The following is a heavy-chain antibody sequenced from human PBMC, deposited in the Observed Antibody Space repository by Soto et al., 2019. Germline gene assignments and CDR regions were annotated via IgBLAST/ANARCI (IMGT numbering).Heavy chain of an antibody. Sequence: GASVKVSCKASGGTFSSYAISWGRQAPGQGLEWMGGIIPIFGTANYAQKFQGRVTITADESTSTAYMELSSLRSEDTAVYYCARDGSRNYYYYGMDVWGQGTTVTVSS. CDR3: ARDGSRNYYYYGMDV. V-gene: IGHV1-69*13. CDR2: IIPIFGTA. D-gene: IGHD6-13*01. J-gene: IGHJ6*02. CDR1: GGTFSSYA.